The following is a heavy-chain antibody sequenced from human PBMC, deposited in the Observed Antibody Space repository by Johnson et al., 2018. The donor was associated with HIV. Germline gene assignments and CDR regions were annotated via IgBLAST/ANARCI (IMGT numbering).Heavy chain of an antibody. CDR2: ISKDGSSA. Sequence: HVQLVESGGRVVQPGRSLRLSCAASGFNFSKFGMHWVRQAPGKGLEWAAVISKDGSSAYYADSVKGRFTMSRDNSKNTIYLQTNSLRREDTAVYNCARGKAWIQSWDDAFDIWGQGTVVTVSS. J-gene: IGHJ3*02. V-gene: IGHV3-30*19. CDR3: ARGKAWIQSWDDAFDI. D-gene: IGHD5-18*01. CDR1: GFNFSKFG.